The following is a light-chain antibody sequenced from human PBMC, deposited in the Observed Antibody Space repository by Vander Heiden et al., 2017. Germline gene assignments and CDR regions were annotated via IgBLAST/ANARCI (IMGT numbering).Light chain of an antibody. CDR1: SFDIGAYND. CDR3: SSYTSSDTVI. J-gene: IGLJ2*01. V-gene: IGLV2-14*03. Sequence: QPALIQPASVSGPPGQSITISCTGTSFDIGAYNDGSWYQHHPGKAPTLMIYDVRGRSSGVTERFSGSKSGNTASLSISGLQAEDEADYYCSSYTSSDTVIFGGGTKLTVL. CDR2: DVR.